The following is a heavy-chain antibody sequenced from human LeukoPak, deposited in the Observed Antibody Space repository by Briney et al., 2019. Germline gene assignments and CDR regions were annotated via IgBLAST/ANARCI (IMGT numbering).Heavy chain of an antibody. CDR2: ISGDGGST. J-gene: IGHJ6*02. D-gene: IGHD1-26*01. Sequence: GGSLRLSCAASGFTFDDYAMHWVRQAPGKGLEWVSLISGDGGSTYYADSVKGRFTISRDNSKNSLYLQMNSLRTEDTALYYCAKDMVGATLIGYYGMDVWGQGTTVTVSS. V-gene: IGHV3-43*02. CDR1: GFTFDDYA. CDR3: AKDMVGATLIGYYGMDV.